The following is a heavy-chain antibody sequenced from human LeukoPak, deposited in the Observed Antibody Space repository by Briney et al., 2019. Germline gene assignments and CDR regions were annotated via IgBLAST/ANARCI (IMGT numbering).Heavy chain of an antibody. D-gene: IGHD3-10*01. CDR2: ISAYSVNT. CDR1: GYTFSSYY. Sequence: ASVKVSCKASGYTFSSYYISWVRQAPGQGLEWMGWISAYSVNTNYAQKFQGRVTMTTDTSTSTAYMELRSLRSDDTALYYCASRGGQGAIDAFDTWGQGTMVTVSS. V-gene: IGHV1-18*01. CDR3: ASRGGQGAIDAFDT. J-gene: IGHJ3*02.